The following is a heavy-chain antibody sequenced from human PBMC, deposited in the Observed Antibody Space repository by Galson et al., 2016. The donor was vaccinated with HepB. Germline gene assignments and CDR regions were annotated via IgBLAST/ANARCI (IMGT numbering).Heavy chain of an antibody. Sequence: SCKASNYTFTSDGISWVRRAPGQGLEWMGWISVHNGNTSYAQKFQGRVTMTTDTSTSTAYMELRSLRSDDTAVYYCAREGVCSGGRCYSGFDYWGQGTLVTVSS. CDR1: NYTFTSDG. V-gene: IGHV1-18*04. CDR2: ISVHNGNT. CDR3: AREGVCSGGRCYSGFDY. J-gene: IGHJ4*02. D-gene: IGHD2-15*01.